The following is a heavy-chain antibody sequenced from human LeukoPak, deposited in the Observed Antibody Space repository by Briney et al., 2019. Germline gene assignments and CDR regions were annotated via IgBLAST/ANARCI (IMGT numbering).Heavy chain of an antibody. D-gene: IGHD3-10*01. CDR3: ARDLSSSWFEWFDP. J-gene: IGHJ5*02. CDR2: INPNSGGT. Sequence: ASVKVSCKASGYTFTGYYMHWVRQAPGQGLEWMGWINPNSGGTNYAQKFQGRVTMTRDTSISTAYMELSRLRSGDTAVYYCARDLSSSWFEWFDPWGQGTLVTVSS. CDR1: GYTFTGYY. V-gene: IGHV1-2*02.